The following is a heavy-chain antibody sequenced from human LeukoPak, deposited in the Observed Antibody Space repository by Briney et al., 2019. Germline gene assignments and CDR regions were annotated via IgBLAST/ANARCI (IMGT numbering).Heavy chain of an antibody. CDR1: GGTFSSYA. CDR2: IIPILGIA. Sequence: GASVKVSCKASGGTFSSYAISWVRQAPGQGLEWMGRIIPILGIANYAQKFQGRVTITADKSTSTAYMELSSLRSEDTAVYYCAKTRYDYGYYYYYGMDVWGQGTTVTVSS. D-gene: IGHD3-3*01. J-gene: IGHJ6*02. CDR3: AKTRYDYGYYYYYGMDV. V-gene: IGHV1-69*04.